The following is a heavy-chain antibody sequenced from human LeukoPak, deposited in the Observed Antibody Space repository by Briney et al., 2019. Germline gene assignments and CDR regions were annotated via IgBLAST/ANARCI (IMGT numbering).Heavy chain of an antibody. V-gene: IGHV3-74*01. J-gene: IGHJ4*02. CDR2: IVTDGSST. CDR3: ARVGGSPYFDY. Sequence: PGGSLRLSCAASGFTFSTYWMHWVRQVPGKGLVWVSRIVTDGSSTSYADSVRGRFTISRDNAKNTLYLQMNSLRAEDTAVYYCARVGGSPYFDYWGQGSLVTVSS. D-gene: IGHD1-26*01. CDR1: GFTFSTYW.